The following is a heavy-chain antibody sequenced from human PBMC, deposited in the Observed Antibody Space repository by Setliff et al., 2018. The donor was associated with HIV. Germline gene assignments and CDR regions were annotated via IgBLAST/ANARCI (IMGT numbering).Heavy chain of an antibody. Sequence: GASVKVSCKASGYIFTNYGINWVRQAPGQGLEWMGWISAYNDNTNYAQNLQDRVTMTTDTSTSTGYMELRSLRSDDTAVYYCARADSSNWYLVDYWGQGTLVTVSS. CDR1: GYIFTNYG. V-gene: IGHV1-18*04. CDR2: ISAYNDNT. D-gene: IGHD6-13*01. CDR3: ARADSSNWYLVDY. J-gene: IGHJ4*02.